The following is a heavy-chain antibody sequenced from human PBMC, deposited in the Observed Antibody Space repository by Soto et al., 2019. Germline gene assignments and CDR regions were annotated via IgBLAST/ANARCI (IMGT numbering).Heavy chain of an antibody. D-gene: IGHD3-10*01. J-gene: IGHJ4*02. CDR3: VYGYYFDY. CDR1: GFTFSSYE. V-gene: IGHV3-48*03. Sequence: GGSLRLSCVASGFTFSSYEMNWVRQAPGKGLEWVSFISSSGSTIYYADSVKGRFTISRDNAKNSLYLQMNSLRAEDTAVYYCVYGYYFDYWGQGTLVTVSS. CDR2: ISSSGSTI.